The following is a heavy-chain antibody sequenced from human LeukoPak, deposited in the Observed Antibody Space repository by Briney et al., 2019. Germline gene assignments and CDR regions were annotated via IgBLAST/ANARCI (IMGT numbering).Heavy chain of an antibody. CDR3: AREARTSMGFGEGWFDP. CDR1: GGSISSSNW. D-gene: IGHD3-10*01. Sequence: SGTLSLTCAVSGGSISSSNWWGWVRQPPGKGLEWIGEIYHSGSTNYNPSLKSRVTISVDKSKNQFSLKLSSATAADTAVYYCAREARTSMGFGEGWFDPWGQGTLVTVSS. V-gene: IGHV4-4*02. CDR2: IYHSGST. J-gene: IGHJ5*02.